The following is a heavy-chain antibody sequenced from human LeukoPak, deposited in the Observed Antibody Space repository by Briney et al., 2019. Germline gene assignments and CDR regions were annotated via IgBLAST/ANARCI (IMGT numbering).Heavy chain of an antibody. CDR3: ARDLGLIDAGLVENDY. J-gene: IGHJ4*02. Sequence: ASVKVSCKASGGTFSSYAISWVRQAPGQGLEWMGRIIPIFGTANYAQKFQGRVTITTDESTSTAYMELSSLRSEDTAVYYCARDLGLIDAGLVENDYWGQGTLVTVSS. D-gene: IGHD2/OR15-2a*01. V-gene: IGHV1-69*05. CDR1: GGTFSSYA. CDR2: IIPIFGTA.